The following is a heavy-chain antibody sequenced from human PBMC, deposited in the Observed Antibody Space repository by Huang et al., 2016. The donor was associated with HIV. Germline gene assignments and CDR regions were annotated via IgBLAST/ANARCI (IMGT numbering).Heavy chain of an antibody. V-gene: IGHV1-24*01. Sequence: QVQLVQSRAEVKKPGASVTVSCKVSEYTLTELSIHSVRQPPGPGLEWMGGFDPEMGETIYAKKFQGRVTMTEDTSTETAFMELSGLRPEDTAVYYCATGFDVFFDFWGQGTLVTVSS. J-gene: IGHJ4*02. D-gene: IGHD3-9*01. CDR2: FDPEMGET. CDR1: EYTLTELS. CDR3: ATGFDVFFDF.